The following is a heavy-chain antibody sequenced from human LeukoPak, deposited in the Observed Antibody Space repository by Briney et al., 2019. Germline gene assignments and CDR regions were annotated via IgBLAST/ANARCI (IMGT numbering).Heavy chain of an antibody. CDR1: GFTFSSYN. D-gene: IGHD6-6*01. CDR2: INHSGST. CDR3: ARQTRWYSSSLGYFDY. J-gene: IGHJ4*02. Sequence: GSLRLSCAASGFTFSSYNMNWIRQPPGKGLEWIGEINHSGSTNYNPSLKSRVTISVDTSKNQFSLKLSSVTAADTAVYYCARQTRWYSSSLGYFDYWGQGTLVTVSS. V-gene: IGHV4-34*01.